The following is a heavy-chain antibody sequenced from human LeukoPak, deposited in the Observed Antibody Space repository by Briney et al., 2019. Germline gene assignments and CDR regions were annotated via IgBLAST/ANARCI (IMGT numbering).Heavy chain of an antibody. Sequence: GGSLRLSCGASGFTFSNYGMLWVRQAPGKGLEWVAVISYDGSNKYYADSVKGRFTISRDNSKNTLYLQMNSLRAEDTAVYYCAKDRITMVRGVYATVFDYWGQGTLVTVSS. V-gene: IGHV3-30*18. J-gene: IGHJ4*02. D-gene: IGHD3-10*01. CDR1: GFTFSNYG. CDR3: AKDRITMVRGVYATVFDY. CDR2: ISYDGSNK.